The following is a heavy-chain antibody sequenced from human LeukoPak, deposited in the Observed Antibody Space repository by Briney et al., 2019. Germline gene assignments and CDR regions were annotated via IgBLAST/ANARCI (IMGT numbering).Heavy chain of an antibody. J-gene: IGHJ4*02. D-gene: IGHD5-24*01. CDR1: GGSINSHSYY. CDR2: VYYDGTS. CDR3: VRHMSTNTGYFDS. V-gene: IGHV4-39*01. Sequence: SETLSLTCTVSGGSINSHSYYWGWIRQPPGKGLEWIGSVYYDGTSYSNPSLPSRAAVFVDTSRDEFSLDLSFVTAADTAVYYCVRHMSTNTGYFDSCGQGTLVSVSS.